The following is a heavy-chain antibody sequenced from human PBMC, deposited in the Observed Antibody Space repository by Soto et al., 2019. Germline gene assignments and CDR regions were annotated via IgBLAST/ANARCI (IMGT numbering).Heavy chain of an antibody. CDR3: ARDYSMTTVTMGS. J-gene: IGHJ4*02. CDR2: IWYDGSNK. Sequence: GSLRLSCAASGFSFSNCAMHWVRQAPGKGLEWVAVIWYDGSNKYYADSMKGRFTISRDNSKNTLYLQMNSLRAEDTAIYYCARDYSMTTVTMGSWGQGTLVTVSS. V-gene: IGHV3-33*01. CDR1: GFSFSNCA. D-gene: IGHD4-17*01.